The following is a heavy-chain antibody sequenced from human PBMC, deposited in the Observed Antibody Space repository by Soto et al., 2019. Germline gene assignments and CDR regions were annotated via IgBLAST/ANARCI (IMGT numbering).Heavy chain of an antibody. D-gene: IGHD5-12*01. Sequence: EVQLVESGGDLVQPGGSLRLSCAASGFTFSSYWLHWVRQAPGKGPVWVSRINNDGSYTTYADSVKGRFTISRDNAKSTLYLQMSSLRAEDTAVYYCASGGSGYPVDWGQGTLVTVSS. CDR3: ASGGSGYPVD. CDR2: INNDGSYT. V-gene: IGHV3-74*01. CDR1: GFTFSSYW. J-gene: IGHJ4*02.